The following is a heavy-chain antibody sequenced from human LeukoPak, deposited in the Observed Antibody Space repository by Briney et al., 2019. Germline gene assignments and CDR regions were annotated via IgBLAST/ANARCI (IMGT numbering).Heavy chain of an antibody. Sequence: GGSLRLSCAASGFTFSSYGMHWVRQAPGKGLEWVAVVWYDGSDKYYADSVKGRFTISRDNSKNTLYLQMNSLRAEDTAVYYCATDQGIYWGQGTLVTVSS. CDR2: VWYDGSDK. CDR3: ATDQGIY. V-gene: IGHV3-33*01. J-gene: IGHJ4*02. CDR1: GFTFSSYG.